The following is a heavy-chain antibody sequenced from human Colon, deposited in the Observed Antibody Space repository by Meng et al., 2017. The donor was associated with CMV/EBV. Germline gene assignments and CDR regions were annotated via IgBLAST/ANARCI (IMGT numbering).Heavy chain of an antibody. D-gene: IGHD3-22*01. J-gene: IGHJ4*02. CDR2: IRYDGSNK. CDR1: GFTISSNY. V-gene: IGHV3-30*02. Sequence: GESLKISCAASGFTISSNYMSWIRQTPGKGLEWVAFIRYDGSNKYYADSVKGRFTISRDNSKNTLYLQMNSLRAEDTAVYYCAKPSRPYYYDSSGYSTPDYWGQGTLVTVSS. CDR3: AKPSRPYYYDSSGYSTPDY.